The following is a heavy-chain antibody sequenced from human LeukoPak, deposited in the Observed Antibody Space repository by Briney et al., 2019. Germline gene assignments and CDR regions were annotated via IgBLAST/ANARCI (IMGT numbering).Heavy chain of an antibody. CDR1: GFTFSSYE. J-gene: IGHJ5*02. V-gene: IGHV3-48*03. CDR2: ISSSGSTI. Sequence: GGSLRLSCAASGFTFSSYEMNWVRQAPGKGLEWVSYISSSGSTIYYADSVKGRFTISRDNAKNSLYLQMNSLRAEDTAVYYCARDRGRILDPWGQRTLVTVSS. D-gene: IGHD2-15*01. CDR3: ARDRGRILDP.